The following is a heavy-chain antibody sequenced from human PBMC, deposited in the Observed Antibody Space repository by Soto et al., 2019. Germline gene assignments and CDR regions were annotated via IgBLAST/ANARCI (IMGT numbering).Heavy chain of an antibody. D-gene: IGHD3-9*01. Sequence: EVQLVESGGGLVQPGGSLRLSCAASGFTFSSYSMNWVRQAPGKGLEWVSYISSSSSTIYYADSVKGRFTISRDNAKNSLYLQMNSLRAEDTAVYYCARDSSYDILNYYYYYYMDVWGKGTTVTVSS. J-gene: IGHJ6*03. V-gene: IGHV3-48*01. CDR3: ARDSSYDILNYYYYYYMDV. CDR2: ISSSSSTI. CDR1: GFTFSSYS.